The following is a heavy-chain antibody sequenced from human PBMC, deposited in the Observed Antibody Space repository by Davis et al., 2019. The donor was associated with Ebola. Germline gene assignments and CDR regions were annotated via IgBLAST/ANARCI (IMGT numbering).Heavy chain of an antibody. V-gene: IGHV5-10-1*01. CDR1: GYRFTNYW. Sequence: GESLKISCKGFGYRFTNYWIGWVRQMPGKGLEWMGRIDPSDSYTNYSPSFQGHVTISADKSISTAYLQWSSLKASDTAMYYCARPQGYYDILTGYHGGFDYWGQGTLVTVSS. CDR2: IDPSDSYT. CDR3: ARPQGYYDILTGYHGGFDY. J-gene: IGHJ4*02. D-gene: IGHD3-9*01.